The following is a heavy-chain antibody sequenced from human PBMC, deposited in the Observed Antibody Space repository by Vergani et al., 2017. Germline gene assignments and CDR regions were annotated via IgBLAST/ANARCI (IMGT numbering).Heavy chain of an antibody. CDR2: ISYDGSNK. CDR1: GFTFSSYG. J-gene: IGHJ5*02. V-gene: IGHV3-30*03. CDR3: ARGMVRGATGGWFDP. D-gene: IGHD3-10*01. Sequence: QVQLVESGGGVVQPGRSLRLSCAASGFTFSSYGMHWVRQAPGKGLEWVAVISYDGSNKYYADSVKGRFTISRDNSKNTLYLQMNSLRAEDTAVYYCARGMVRGATGGWFDPWGQGTLVTVSS.